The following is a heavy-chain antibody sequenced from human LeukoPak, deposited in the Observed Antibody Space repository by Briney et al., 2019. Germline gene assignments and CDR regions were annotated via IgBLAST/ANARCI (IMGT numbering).Heavy chain of an antibody. V-gene: IGHV4-34*01. CDR2: INHSGST. Sequence: PSETLSLTCAVYGGSFSGYYWSWIRQPPGKGLEWIGEINHSGSTNYNPSLKSRVTISVDTSKNQFSLKLSSVTAADTAVYYCARALRYFDWLLDSYAFDIWGQGTMVTVSS. J-gene: IGHJ3*02. D-gene: IGHD3-9*01. CDR1: GGSFSGYY. CDR3: ARALRYFDWLLDSYAFDI.